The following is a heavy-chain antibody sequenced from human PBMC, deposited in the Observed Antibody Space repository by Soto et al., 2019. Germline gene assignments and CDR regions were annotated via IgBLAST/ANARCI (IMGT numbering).Heavy chain of an antibody. V-gene: IGHV3-21*06. J-gene: IGHJ4*02. CDR3: ARESEDLTSNFDY. CDR1: GFPFTRYS. CDR2: ISRTTNYI. Sequence: PGGSLRLSCAASGFPFTRYSLNLVRQAPGKGLEWASSISRTTNYIYYGDSMKGRFTISRDNAKNSLYLEMNSLRAEDTAVYYCARESEDLTSNFDYWGQGTMVTVSS.